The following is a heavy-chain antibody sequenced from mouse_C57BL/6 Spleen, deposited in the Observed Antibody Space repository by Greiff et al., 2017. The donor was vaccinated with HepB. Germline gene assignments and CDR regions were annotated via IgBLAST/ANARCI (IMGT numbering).Heavy chain of an antibody. Sequence: VMLVESGPELVKPGASVKISCKASGYAFSSSWMNWVKQRPGKGLEWIGRIYPGDGDTNYNGKFKGKATLTADKSSSTAYMQLSSLTSEDSAVYFCANYYGSSAYWGQGTLVTVSA. CDR2: IYPGDGDT. CDR3: ANYYGSSAY. D-gene: IGHD1-1*01. V-gene: IGHV1-82*01. J-gene: IGHJ3*01. CDR1: GYAFSSSW.